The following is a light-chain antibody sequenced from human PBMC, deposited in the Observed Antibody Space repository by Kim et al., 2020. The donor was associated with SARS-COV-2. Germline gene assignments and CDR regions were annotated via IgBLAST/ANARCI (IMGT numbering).Light chain of an antibody. V-gene: IGLV2-11*01. J-gene: IGLJ3*02. CDR1: SSDVGGDNY. CDR2: EVI. Sequence: GQSVTSSCTGTSSDVGGDNYVSWYQQHPGKAPKLVIYEVIKRPSGVPDRFSASKSGNTASLTISGLQAEDEADYYCCSYAGTYTWVFGGGTQLTVL. CDR3: CSYAGTYTWV.